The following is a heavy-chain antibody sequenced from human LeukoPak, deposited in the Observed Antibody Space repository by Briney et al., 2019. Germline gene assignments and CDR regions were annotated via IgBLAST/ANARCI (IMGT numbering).Heavy chain of an antibody. Sequence: PGGSLRLSCAASGFTVSSNYMSWVRQAPGKGLEWVSVIYSGGSTYYADSVKGRFTISRDNSKNTLYLQMNSLRAEDTAVYYCARDYTDSSEGPEEGVEAFDIWGQGTMVTVSS. V-gene: IGHV3-53*01. J-gene: IGHJ3*02. CDR1: GFTVSSNY. D-gene: IGHD3-22*01. CDR3: ARDYTDSSEGPEEGVEAFDI. CDR2: IYSGGST.